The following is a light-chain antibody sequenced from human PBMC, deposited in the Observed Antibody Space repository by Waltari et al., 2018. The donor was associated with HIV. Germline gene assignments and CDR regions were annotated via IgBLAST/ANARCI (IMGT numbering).Light chain of an antibody. CDR3: QSGDSSGTSVI. Sequence: SYELTPPPSVSVSPGPTARITCSGNTLPRQCGYWYQQKPGQAPVLLRDKDTERPSGIPERFLESSSGTTATLTIRGVQAEDEADYYCQSGDSSGTSVIFGGGTKLAVL. CDR1: TLPRQC. CDR2: KDT. V-gene: IGLV3-25*03. J-gene: IGLJ2*01.